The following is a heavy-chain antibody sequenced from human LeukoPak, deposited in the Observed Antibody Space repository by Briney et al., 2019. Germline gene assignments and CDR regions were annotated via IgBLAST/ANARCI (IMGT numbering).Heavy chain of an antibody. J-gene: IGHJ4*02. Sequence: PGGSLRLSCAASGFTFSNAWMSWVRQAPGKGLEWVGRIKSKTDGGTTDYAAPVKGRFTISRDDSKNTLYLQMNSLRAEDTALYYCARARDCSSTSCYGVGDWWGQGTLVTVSS. CDR2: IKSKTDGGTT. V-gene: IGHV3-15*01. D-gene: IGHD2-2*01. CDR3: ARARDCSSTSCYGVGDW. CDR1: GFTFSNAW.